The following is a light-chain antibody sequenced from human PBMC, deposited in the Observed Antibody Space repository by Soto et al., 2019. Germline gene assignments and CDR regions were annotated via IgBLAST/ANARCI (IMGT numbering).Light chain of an antibody. CDR2: ETS. V-gene: IGKV3-11*01. CDR1: EYVRVY. CDR3: QQRNDWPALS. Sequence: ENVLTQFPATLSLSTGESATLYCRASEYVRVYLAWYHQKPGQAPRLLMYETSTRAPGIPRRFSGSGSGTDFTLSISSLEPEDSGVYYCQQRNDWPALSFGGGTKVDIK. J-gene: IGKJ4*01.